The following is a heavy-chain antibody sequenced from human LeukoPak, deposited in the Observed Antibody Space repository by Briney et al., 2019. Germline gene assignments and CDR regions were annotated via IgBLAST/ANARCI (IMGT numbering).Heavy chain of an antibody. V-gene: IGHV1-2*02. J-gene: IGHJ5*02. CDR2: INPDSGDT. D-gene: IGHD3-10*01. Sequence: ASLKVSCKASGYSFTGYYIHWVRQAPGQGLEWIGWINPDSGDTDYAQKFHGRVTKTRDTSIGTAYMDLSRLTSDDTALYYCARDIRGVITWFDPWGQGTLSPSPQ. CDR3: ARDIRGVITWFDP. CDR1: GYSFTGYY.